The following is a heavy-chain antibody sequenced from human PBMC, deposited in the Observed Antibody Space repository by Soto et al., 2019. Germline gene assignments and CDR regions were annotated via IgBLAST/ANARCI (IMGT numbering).Heavy chain of an antibody. CDR2: ISPDGGST. CDR1: GYDFTDHY. CDR3: ARAPRGGVIIVITSAQIDY. D-gene: IGHD3-10*01. Sequence: ASVKVSCKASGYDFTDHYIYWVRQAPGQGLEWMGIISPDGGSTRYSQQFQARITMTRDTSTSTVYMELSSLRSEDTAVYYCARAPRGGVIIVITSAQIDYWGQGTLVTVSS. J-gene: IGHJ4*02. V-gene: IGHV1-46*01.